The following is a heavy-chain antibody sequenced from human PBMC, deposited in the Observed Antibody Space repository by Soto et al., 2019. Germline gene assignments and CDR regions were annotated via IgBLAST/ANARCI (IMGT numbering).Heavy chain of an antibody. Sequence: EVQLLDSGGGLVQPGGSLRLSCAASGFTFSNYAMTWVRQGPGXXXXXXXGISGSGGRSYCADSVKGRFTISRDNSKSTLYLQMNSLRAEDTAVYYCAKAYFVWSSEQPYYFDYWGQGTLVTVSS. J-gene: IGHJ4*02. D-gene: IGHD3-16*01. CDR1: GFTFSNYA. V-gene: IGHV3-23*01. CDR2: ISGSGGRS. CDR3: AKAYFVWSSEQPYYFDY.